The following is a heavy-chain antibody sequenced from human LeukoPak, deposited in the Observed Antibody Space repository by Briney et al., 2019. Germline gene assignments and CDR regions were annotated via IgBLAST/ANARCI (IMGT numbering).Heavy chain of an antibody. CDR2: ISWNSGSI. Sequence: GGSLRLSCAASGFTFDDYAMHWVRQAPGKGLEWVSGISWNSGSIGYADSVKGRFTISRDNAKNSLYLQMNSLRAEDTALYYCAKDHIVGATMYYFDYWGQGTLVTVSS. V-gene: IGHV3-9*01. CDR3: AKDHIVGATMYYFDY. J-gene: IGHJ4*02. D-gene: IGHD1-26*01. CDR1: GFTFDDYA.